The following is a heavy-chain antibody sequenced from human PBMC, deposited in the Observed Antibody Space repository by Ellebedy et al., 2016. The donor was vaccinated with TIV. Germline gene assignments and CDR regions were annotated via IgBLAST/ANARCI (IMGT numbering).Heavy chain of an antibody. CDR3: ARDLSYDY. CDR2: LSSYNGNT. Sequence: AASVKVSCKASGYTFTSYGISWVRQAPGRGLEWMGWLSSYNGNTKYAQKFQGRVTMTTDTSTSTTYMELRGLRSEDTAVYFCARDLSYDYWGQGTLVTVSS. J-gene: IGHJ4*02. CDR1: GYTFTSYG. V-gene: IGHV1-18*04. D-gene: IGHD3-10*01.